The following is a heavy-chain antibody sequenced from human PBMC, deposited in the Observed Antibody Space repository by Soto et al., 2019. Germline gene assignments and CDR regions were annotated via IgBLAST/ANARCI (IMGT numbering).Heavy chain of an antibody. CDR2: TSYDGSDK. CDR1: GFTFRSYV. CDR3: ARWGTTGGLDV. Sequence: QVQLVESGGGVVQPGTSLRVSCVGSGFTFRSYVIHWVRQAPGKGLEWVALTSYDGSDKYYADSVRGRFTISRDNSRNTVDLQMDSLRLEDMALYYCARWGTTGGLDVWGQGTLVSV. V-gene: IGHV3-30*19. D-gene: IGHD3-16*01. J-gene: IGHJ1*01.